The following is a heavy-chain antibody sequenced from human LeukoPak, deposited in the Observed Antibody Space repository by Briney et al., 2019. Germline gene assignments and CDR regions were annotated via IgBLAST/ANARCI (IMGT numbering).Heavy chain of an antibody. CDR3: ARARGVTTTHFDY. CDR1: GGTFSSYA. V-gene: IGHV1-69*01. Sequence: GASVKVSCKASGGTFSSYAISWVRQAPGQGLECMGGIIPIFGTANYAQKFQGRVTITADESTSTAYMELSSLRSEDTAVYYRARARGVTTTHFDYWGQGTLVTVSS. J-gene: IGHJ4*02. D-gene: IGHD4-17*01. CDR2: IIPIFGTA.